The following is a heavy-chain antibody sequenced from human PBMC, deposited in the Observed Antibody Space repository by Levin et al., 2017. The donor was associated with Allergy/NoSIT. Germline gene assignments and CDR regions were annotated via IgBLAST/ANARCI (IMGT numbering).Heavy chain of an antibody. CDR1: GFTFSSYE. J-gene: IGHJ5*02. D-gene: IGHD2-21*02. CDR2: ISSSGSSI. CDR3: ARDLAYCGGDCYPYSWFDP. V-gene: IGHV3-48*03. Sequence: QAGGSLRLSCVASGFTFSSYEMHWVRQAPGKGLEWISHISSSGSSISYADSVKGRFTISRDNANHSLFLQMNNLRADDTAIYYCARDLAYCGGDCYPYSWFDPWGQGTLVTVSS.